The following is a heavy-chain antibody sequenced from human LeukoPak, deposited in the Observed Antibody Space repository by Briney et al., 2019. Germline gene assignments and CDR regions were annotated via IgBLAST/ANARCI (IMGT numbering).Heavy chain of an antibody. V-gene: IGHV4-4*09. Sequence: SETLSLTCTASGGSISSYYWSWIRQPPGKGLEWIGYIYTSGSNNYNPSLKSRVTISVDTSKNQFSLKLSSVTAADTAVYYCGRTHSSSYYYYYRDVWGKGTTVTVSS. CDR2: IYTSGSN. D-gene: IGHD6-6*01. CDR3: GRTHSSSYYYYYRDV. J-gene: IGHJ6*03. CDR1: GGSISSYY.